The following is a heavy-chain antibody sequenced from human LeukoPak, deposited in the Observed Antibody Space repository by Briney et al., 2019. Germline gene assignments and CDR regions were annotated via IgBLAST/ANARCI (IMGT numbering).Heavy chain of an antibody. J-gene: IGHJ3*02. CDR2: IYYSGST. Sequence: SETLSLPCTVSGGSIRTSDYYWGWIRQPPGKGLEWIGNIYYSGSTYYIESLKSRVTISVDTSKNQFSLKVNSVTAADTAVYYCARTSVATKNAFDIWGQGTMVTVSS. CDR1: GGSIRTSDYY. V-gene: IGHV4-39*01. CDR3: ARTSVATKNAFDI. D-gene: IGHD5-12*01.